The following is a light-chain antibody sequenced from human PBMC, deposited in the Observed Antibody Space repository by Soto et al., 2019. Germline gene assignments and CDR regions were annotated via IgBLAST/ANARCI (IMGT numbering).Light chain of an antibody. CDR1: QSVSRTY. CDR3: QQYGSSPFA. CDR2: GAS. V-gene: IGKV3-20*01. Sequence: EIVLTQSPGTLSLSPGERATLSCRASQSVSRTYLAWYQHKPGQAPRLLLYGASSRATGIPDRFSGSGSGTDFTLTISRLEPEDFAVYYCQQYGSSPFAFGGGTKVEIK. J-gene: IGKJ4*01.